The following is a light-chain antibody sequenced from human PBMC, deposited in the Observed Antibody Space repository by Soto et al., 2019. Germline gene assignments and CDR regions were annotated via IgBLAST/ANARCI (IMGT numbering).Light chain of an antibody. V-gene: IGKV1-9*01. CDR3: QQYNSYSLT. Sequence: IQLTQSPSSLSSSVGDRGTITCRASQSLSSYLAWYQQKPGKAPKLLIYAASTLQSGVPPRFSGSGSGTEFTLTISSLQPDDFATYYCQQYNSYSLTFGQGTKLEIK. J-gene: IGKJ5*01. CDR1: QSLSSY. CDR2: AAS.